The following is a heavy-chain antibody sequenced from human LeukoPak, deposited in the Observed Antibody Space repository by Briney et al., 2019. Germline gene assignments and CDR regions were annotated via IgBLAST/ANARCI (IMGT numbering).Heavy chain of an antibody. CDR2: INPNSGGT. Sequence: ASVKVSCKASGYTFTGYYMHWVRQAPGQGLEWMGWINPNSGGTNYAQKFQGRVTMTRDTSISTAYMELSRLRSDDTAVYYCARDQTGYYGSSGYYYWGQGTLVTVSS. CDR1: GYTFTGYY. V-gene: IGHV1-2*02. CDR3: ARDQTGYYGSSGYYY. J-gene: IGHJ4*02. D-gene: IGHD3-22*01.